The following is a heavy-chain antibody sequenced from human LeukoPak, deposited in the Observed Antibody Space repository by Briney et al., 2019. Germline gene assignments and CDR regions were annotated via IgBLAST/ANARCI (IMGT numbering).Heavy chain of an antibody. CDR1: GFTFSSYG. J-gene: IGHJ4*02. V-gene: IGHV3-30*18. D-gene: IGHD6-19*01. CDR3: AKVMYSSGWYGGYYFDY. CDR2: ISYDGSNK. Sequence: GGSLRLSCAASGFTFSSYGMHWVRQAPGKGLEWVAVISYDGSNKYYADSVKGRFTISRDKSKNTLYLQMNSLRAEDTAVYYCAKVMYSSGWYGGYYFDYWGQGTLVTVSS.